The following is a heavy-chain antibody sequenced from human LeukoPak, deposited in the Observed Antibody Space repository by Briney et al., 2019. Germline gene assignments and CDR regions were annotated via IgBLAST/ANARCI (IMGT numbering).Heavy chain of an antibody. J-gene: IGHJ3*02. CDR1: GGSISSSSYY. Sequence: SETLPLTCTVSGGSISSSSYYWGWIRQPPGKGLEWIGSIYYSGSTYYNPSLKSRVTISVDTSKNQFSLKLSSVTAADTAVYYCARPPVPAANDAFDIWGQGTMVTVSS. CDR3: ARPPVPAANDAFDI. CDR2: IYYSGST. D-gene: IGHD2-2*01. V-gene: IGHV4-39*01.